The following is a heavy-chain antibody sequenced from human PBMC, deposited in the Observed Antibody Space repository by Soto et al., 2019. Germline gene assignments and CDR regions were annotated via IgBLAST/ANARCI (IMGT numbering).Heavy chain of an antibody. CDR2: IYYSGST. D-gene: IGHD3-22*01. Sequence: PSETLSLTCTVSGGSISSGGYYWSWIRQHPGKGLEWIGYIYYSGSTYYNPSLKSRVTISVDTSKNQFSLKLSSVTAADTAVYYCARDVRYYDSSGSNWFDPWGQGTLVTVSS. V-gene: IGHV4-31*03. J-gene: IGHJ5*02. CDR1: GGSISSGGYY. CDR3: ARDVRYYDSSGSNWFDP.